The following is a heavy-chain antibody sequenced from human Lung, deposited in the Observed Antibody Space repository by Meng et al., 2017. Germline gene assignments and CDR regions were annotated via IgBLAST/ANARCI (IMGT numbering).Heavy chain of an antibody. CDR1: GDTFTSYY. CDR2: IDPSGGST. Sequence: QVQRVQSGAEGKKRGASGKGSCKASGDTFTSYYMHWVRQAPGQGLEWMGIIDPSGGSTDYAQKFQGRVTVTGDTSTSTVYMDLSSLRSEDTAVYYCTISDYGNFDYWGQGTLVTVSS. V-gene: IGHV1-46*03. D-gene: IGHD4-17*01. J-gene: IGHJ4*02. CDR3: TISDYGNFDY.